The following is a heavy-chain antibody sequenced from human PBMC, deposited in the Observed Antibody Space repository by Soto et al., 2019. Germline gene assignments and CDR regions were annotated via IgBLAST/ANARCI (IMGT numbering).Heavy chain of an antibody. CDR2: IRSKANSYAT. CDR1: DLTFSVSA. CDR3: TAQKSHTDY. J-gene: IGHJ4*02. Sequence: WGSLPLTWATSDLTFSVSAMHWVRQASGKGLDWVGRIRSKANSYATAYAASVKGRFTISRDDSKNTAYLQMNSPKTQDTAVYYCTAQKSHTDYWGQGTMVTVSS. V-gene: IGHV3-73*01.